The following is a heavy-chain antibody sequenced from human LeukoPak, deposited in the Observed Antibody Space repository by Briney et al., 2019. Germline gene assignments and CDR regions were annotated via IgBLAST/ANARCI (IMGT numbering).Heavy chain of an antibody. V-gene: IGHV1-2*02. Sequence: GASVKVSCKASGYTFTGYYMHWVRQAPGQGLEWMGWINPNSGGTNYAQKFQGRVTMTRDTSTSTVYMELSSLRSEDTAVYYCARPMVRGVIPNYPPFYWGQGTLVTVSS. CDR1: GYTFTGYY. CDR3: ARPMVRGVIPNYPPFY. J-gene: IGHJ4*02. CDR2: INPNSGGT. D-gene: IGHD3-10*01.